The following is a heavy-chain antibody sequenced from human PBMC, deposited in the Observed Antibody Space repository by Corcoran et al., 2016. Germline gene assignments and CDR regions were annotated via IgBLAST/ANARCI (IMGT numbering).Heavy chain of an antibody. D-gene: IGHD6-13*01. CDR2: ISSSSSYI. Sequence: EVQLVESGGGLVKPGGSLRLSCAASGFTFSSYSMNWVRQAPVKGVEWVSSISSSSSYIYYADSVKGRFTISRDNAKNSLYLQMNSLRAEDTAVYYWARPRGMRVSSSWYDWGQGTLVTVSS. CDR3: ARPRGMRVSSSWYD. CDR1: GFTFSSYS. J-gene: IGHJ4*02. V-gene: IGHV3-21*01.